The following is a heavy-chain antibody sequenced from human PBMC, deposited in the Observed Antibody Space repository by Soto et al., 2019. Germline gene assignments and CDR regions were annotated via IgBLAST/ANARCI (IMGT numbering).Heavy chain of an antibody. Sequence: SETLSLTCAVYGGSFSGYYWSWIRQPPGKGLEWIGEINHSGSTNYNPSLKSRVTISVDTSKNQFPLKLSSVTAADTAVYYCARGYCSGGSCNDYYYYYYMDVWGKGTTVTVSS. J-gene: IGHJ6*03. CDR3: ARGYCSGGSCNDYYYYYYMDV. CDR2: INHSGST. D-gene: IGHD2-15*01. CDR1: GGSFSGYY. V-gene: IGHV4-34*01.